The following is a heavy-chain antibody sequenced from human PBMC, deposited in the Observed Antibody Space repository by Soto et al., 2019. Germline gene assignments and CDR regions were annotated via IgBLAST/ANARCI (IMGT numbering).Heavy chain of an antibody. V-gene: IGHV3-21*01. CDR2: ISSSSSYI. CDR3: ARGLVRAFDI. J-gene: IGHJ3*02. CDR1: GFTFSSYS. D-gene: IGHD6-19*01. Sequence: GSLTLSCAASGFTFSSYSMNWVRQAPGKGLEWVSSISSSSSYIYYADSVKGRFTISRDNAKNSLYLQMNSLRAEDTAVYYCARGLVRAFDIWGQGTMVTVSS.